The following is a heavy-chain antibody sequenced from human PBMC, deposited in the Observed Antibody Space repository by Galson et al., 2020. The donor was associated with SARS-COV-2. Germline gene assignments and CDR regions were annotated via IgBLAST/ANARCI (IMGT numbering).Heavy chain of an antibody. V-gene: IGHV3-48*04. CDR2: ISSSSSTI. J-gene: IGHJ6*02. CDR1: GFTFSSYS. D-gene: IGHD4-17*01. CDR3: ARDRGYGDYGPYYYGMDV. Sequence: GESLKISCAASGFTFSSYSMNWVRQAPGKGLEWVSYISSSSSTIYYADSVKGRFTISRDNAKNSLYLQMNSLRAEDTAVYYCARDRGYGDYGPYYYGMDVWGQGTTVTVSS.